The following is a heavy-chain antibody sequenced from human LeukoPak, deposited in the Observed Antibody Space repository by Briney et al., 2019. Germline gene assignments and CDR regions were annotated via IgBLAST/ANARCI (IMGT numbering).Heavy chain of an antibody. D-gene: IGHD1-14*01. V-gene: IGHV4-59*01. J-gene: IGHJ4*02. CDR2: IYYSGST. Sequence: SETLSLTCTVSGGSISSYYWSWIRQPPGKGLEWIGYIYYSGSTNYNPSLKSRVTISVDTSKNQFSLKLSSVTAADTAVYYCARERRNPQRGYYFDYWGQGTLVTVSS. CDR3: ARERRNPQRGYYFDY. CDR1: GGSISSYY.